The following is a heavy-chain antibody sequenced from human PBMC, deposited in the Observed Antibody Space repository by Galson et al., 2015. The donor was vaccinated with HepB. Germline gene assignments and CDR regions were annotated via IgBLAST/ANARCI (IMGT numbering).Heavy chain of an antibody. V-gene: IGHV4-39*01. CDR3: ARQWGGYCSGGSCYPITN. CDR1: GGSITSSYYY. Sequence: TLSLTCTVSGGSITSSYYYWGWIRQPPGKGLEWIGAIYYSGSTDYNPSLKSRVTISVDTSKNQFSLKMSSVTAADTAVYYCARQWGGYCSGGSCYPITNWGQGTLVTVSS. J-gene: IGHJ4*02. D-gene: IGHD2-15*01. CDR2: IYYSGST.